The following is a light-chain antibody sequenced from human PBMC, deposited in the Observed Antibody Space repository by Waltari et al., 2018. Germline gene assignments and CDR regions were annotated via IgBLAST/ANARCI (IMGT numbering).Light chain of an antibody. CDR1: SSDVGGYKY. J-gene: IGLJ3*02. V-gene: IGLV2-14*03. Sequence: QSALTQPASVSGSPGQSITISCTGTSSDVGGYKYVSWYQQHPSKAPKLIIYDVSTRPSGTSNRFSGSKSGNTASLTISGLQAEDEADYYRNSYTSSRTWVFGGGTKLTVL. CDR3: NSYTSSRTWV. CDR2: DVS.